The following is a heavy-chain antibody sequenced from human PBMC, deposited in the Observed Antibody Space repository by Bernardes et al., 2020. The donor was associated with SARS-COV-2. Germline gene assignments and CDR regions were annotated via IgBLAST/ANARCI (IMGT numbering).Heavy chain of an antibody. CDR3: ARRGGGWFDP. Sequence: SETLSLTCTVSGGSISSYYWSWIRQPPGMGLEWIGYISHSGSTYYNPSLKSRVTISVDTSKNQFSLKLSSVTAADTAMYYCARRGGGWFDPWGQGTL. V-gene: IGHV4-59*08. D-gene: IGHD2-15*01. CDR1: GGSISSYY. CDR2: ISHSGST. J-gene: IGHJ5*02.